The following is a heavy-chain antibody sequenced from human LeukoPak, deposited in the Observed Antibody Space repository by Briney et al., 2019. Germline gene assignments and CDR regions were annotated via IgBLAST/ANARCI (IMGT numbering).Heavy chain of an antibody. CDR3: ASLSRGYSDY. Sequence: ASVKVSCKASGGTFSSYAISWVRQAPGQGLEWMGGVIPIFGTANYAQKFQGRVTITADESTSTAYMELSSLRSEDTAVYYCASLSRGYSDYWGQGTLVTVSS. CDR1: GGTFSSYA. J-gene: IGHJ4*02. V-gene: IGHV1-69*13. CDR2: VIPIFGTA.